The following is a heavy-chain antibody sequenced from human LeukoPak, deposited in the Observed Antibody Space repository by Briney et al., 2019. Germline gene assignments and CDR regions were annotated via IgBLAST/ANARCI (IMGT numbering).Heavy chain of an antibody. D-gene: IGHD2-2*01. Sequence: GGSLRLSCAASGFTFSSYAMHWVRQAPGKGLERVAVISYAGSNKYYADSVKGRFTISRDNSKNTLYLQMNSLRAEDTAVYYCASPGVPAADYYGMDVWGQGTTVTVSS. CDR2: ISYAGSNK. CDR1: GFTFSSYA. CDR3: ASPGVPAADYYGMDV. V-gene: IGHV3-30-3*01. J-gene: IGHJ6*02.